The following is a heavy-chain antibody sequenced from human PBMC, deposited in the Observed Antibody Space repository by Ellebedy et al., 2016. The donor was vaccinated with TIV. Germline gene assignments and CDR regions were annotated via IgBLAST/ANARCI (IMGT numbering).Heavy chain of an antibody. Sequence: GESLKISCAASGFTFRRHTMAWVRQAPGKGLEYVSSLSSNSYYIYYGEPARGRFTISRDNSKNTLYLQMNSLRAEDTAVYYCATEGAMATIYYFDSWGQGTLVTVSS. D-gene: IGHD5-12*01. J-gene: IGHJ4*02. CDR2: LSSNSYYI. CDR3: ATEGAMATIYYFDS. V-gene: IGHV3-21*01. CDR1: GFTFRRHT.